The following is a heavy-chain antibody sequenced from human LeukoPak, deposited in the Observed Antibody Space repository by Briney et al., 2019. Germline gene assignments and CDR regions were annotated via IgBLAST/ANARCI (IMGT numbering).Heavy chain of an antibody. V-gene: IGHV1-8*01. CDR3: ARVNCSSTSCRSKFLDY. Sequence: ASVKLSSKSSGYTFTNYDINWVPQATRQGLEWMGCMNANSGNTGYTQKFQGRVTMTRNTSISTAYMELSSLRSEDAAVYYCARVNCSSTSCRSKFLDYWGQGALVTVSS. D-gene: IGHD2-2*01. CDR1: GYTFTNYD. CDR2: MNANSGNT. J-gene: IGHJ4*02.